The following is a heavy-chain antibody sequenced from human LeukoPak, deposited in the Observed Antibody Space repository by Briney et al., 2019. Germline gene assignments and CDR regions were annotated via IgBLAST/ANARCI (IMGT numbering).Heavy chain of an antibody. CDR1: GGSFSGYY. Sequence: SETLSLTCAVYGGSFSGYYWSWIRQPPGKGLEWIGEINHSGSTNYNPSLKSRVTMSVDTSKNQFSLKLSSVTAADTAVYYCARDENYGDYVMYDAFDIWGQGTMVTVSS. V-gene: IGHV4-34*01. D-gene: IGHD4-17*01. CDR2: INHSGST. J-gene: IGHJ3*02. CDR3: ARDENYGDYVMYDAFDI.